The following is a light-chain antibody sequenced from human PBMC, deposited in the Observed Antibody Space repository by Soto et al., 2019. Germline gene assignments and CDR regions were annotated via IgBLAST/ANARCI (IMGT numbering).Light chain of an antibody. CDR3: SSCAGSNNPHV. J-gene: IGLJ1*01. Sequence: QSALTQPPSASGSPGQSVTISCTGTSSDVGGCRFVSWYQQFPGKAPQLIIYEVNKRPSGVPDRFSGSKSGNTASLTISGLQAEDEADYSCSSCAGSNNPHVFGTGTKLTVL. CDR1: SSDVGGCRF. CDR2: EVN. V-gene: IGLV2-8*01.